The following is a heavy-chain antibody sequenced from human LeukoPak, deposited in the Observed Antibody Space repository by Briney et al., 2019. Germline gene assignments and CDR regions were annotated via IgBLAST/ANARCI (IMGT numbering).Heavy chain of an antibody. CDR1: GFTFSSYW. J-gene: IGHJ4*02. V-gene: IGHV3-23*01. CDR2: ISNDGSRT. CDR3: ATGRSCTTCYLPDY. D-gene: IGHD2-2*01. Sequence: GGSLRLSCAASGFTFSSYWMGWVRQVPGKGLEWVSAISNDGSRTYYTDSVKGRFTISRDNSENTLSLQMNSLRAEDTAVYHCATGRSCTTCYLPDYWGQGTLVTVSS.